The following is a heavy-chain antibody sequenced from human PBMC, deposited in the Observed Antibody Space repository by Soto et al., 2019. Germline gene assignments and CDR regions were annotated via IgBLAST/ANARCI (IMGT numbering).Heavy chain of an antibody. J-gene: IGHJ4*02. CDR2: IYPRDSDT. CDR3: ARQSYCGGDCYCVDG. CDR1: GYTFTSSW. V-gene: IGHV5-51*01. Sequence: GESLKISCKASGYTFTSSWIGWVRQMPGKGLEWMGIIYPRDSDTRYSPSFQGQVTISVDKSITTAYLQWSSLKASDTAMYYCARQSYCGGDCYCVDGWGQGTLVTVSS. D-gene: IGHD2-21*02.